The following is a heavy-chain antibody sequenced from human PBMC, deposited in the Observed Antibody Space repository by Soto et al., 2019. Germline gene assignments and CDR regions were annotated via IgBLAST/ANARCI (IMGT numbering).Heavy chain of an antibody. J-gene: IGHJ2*01. CDR2: INHSGST. D-gene: IGHD6-19*01. V-gene: IGHV4-34*01. Sequence: QVQLQQWGAGLLKPSETLSLTCAVYGGSFSGYYWSWIRQPPGKGLEWIGEINHSGSTNYNPSLKSRVTISVDTSKNQFSLKLSSVTAADTAVYYCARFIAVARNWYFDLWGRGTLVTVSS. CDR1: GGSFSGYY. CDR3: ARFIAVARNWYFDL.